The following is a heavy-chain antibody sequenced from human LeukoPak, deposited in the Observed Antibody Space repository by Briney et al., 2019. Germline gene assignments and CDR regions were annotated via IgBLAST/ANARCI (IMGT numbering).Heavy chain of an antibody. CDR2: IYHSGGT. CDR3: RGYYYDSSGYFDY. D-gene: IGHD3-22*01. CDR1: GVSISSGGYS. J-gene: IGHJ4*02. V-gene: IGHV4-30-2*01. Sequence: PSETLSLTCAVSGVSISSGGYSWSWIRQPPGKGLEWIGYIYHSGGTYYNPSLKSRVTISVDRSKNQFSLKLSSVTAADTAVYYCRGYYYDSSGYFDYWGQGTLVTVSS.